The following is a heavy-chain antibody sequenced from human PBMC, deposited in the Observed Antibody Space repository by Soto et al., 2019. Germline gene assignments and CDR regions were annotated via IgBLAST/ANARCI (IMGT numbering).Heavy chain of an antibody. CDR3: AKDRSTYYLVPPFDP. Sequence: GGSLRLSCAAAGFSFSSYAMSWVRKAPGKGLEWVSAISGSGGSTYYADSVKGRFTISRDNSKNTLYLQMNSLRAEDTAVYYCAKDRSTYYLVPPFDPWGQGTLVTVSS. CDR1: GFSFSSYA. D-gene: IGHD3-10*01. CDR2: ISGSGGST. V-gene: IGHV3-23*01. J-gene: IGHJ5*02.